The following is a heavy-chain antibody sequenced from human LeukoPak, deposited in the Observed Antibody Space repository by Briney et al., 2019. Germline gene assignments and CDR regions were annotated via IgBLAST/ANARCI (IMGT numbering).Heavy chain of an antibody. Sequence: GGSLRLSCAASGFTLSNFEMNWVRQAPGRGLEWVLYISSSGRTIYYADSVKGRFTISRDNAKNSLYLQMNSLRAEDTAVYYCASPYGSDSYYQNWFDPWGQGTLVTVSS. CDR2: ISSSGRTI. D-gene: IGHD3-10*01. J-gene: IGHJ5*02. CDR1: GFTLSNFE. V-gene: IGHV3-48*03. CDR3: ASPYGSDSYYQNWFDP.